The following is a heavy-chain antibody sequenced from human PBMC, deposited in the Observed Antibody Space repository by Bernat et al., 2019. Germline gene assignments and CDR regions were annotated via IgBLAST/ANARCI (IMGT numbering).Heavy chain of an antibody. D-gene: IGHD4-11*01. CDR1: GFTFDDYV. V-gene: IGHV3-20*04. CDR3: ARDGDYSNYGGY. CDR2: TNWNGVST. Sequence: EVQLVESGGGVVRPGGSLRLSCAASGFTFDDYVMSWVRRAPGKGLEWVAGTNWNGVSTGYADSVKGRFTISRENAKTSLYLQMNSQRAEDTAFYYCARDGDYSNYGGYWGQGTLVTVSS. J-gene: IGHJ4*02.